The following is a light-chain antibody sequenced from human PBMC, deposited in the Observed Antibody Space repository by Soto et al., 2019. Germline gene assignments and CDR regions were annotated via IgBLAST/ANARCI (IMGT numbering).Light chain of an antibody. CDR3: QSYDNSLSGSGV. V-gene: IGLV1-40*01. Sequence: QSVLTQPPSVSGAPGQRVTISCTGSGANIGAGYEVHWYHQVPGTAPKLLIYDSTNRPSGVPDRFSGSKSGTSASLAITGLQAEDEGDYYCQSYDNSLSGSGVFGTGTKLTVL. J-gene: IGLJ1*01. CDR2: DST. CDR1: GANIGAGYE.